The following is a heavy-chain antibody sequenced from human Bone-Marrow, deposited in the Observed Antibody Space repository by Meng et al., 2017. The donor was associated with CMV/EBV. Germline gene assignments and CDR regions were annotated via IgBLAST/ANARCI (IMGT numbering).Heavy chain of an antibody. J-gene: IGHJ5*02. CDR2: IGTAGDT. D-gene: IGHD2-2*01. Sequence: HWVRQATGKGLEWVSGIGTAGDTNYPGPVKGRFTISRENAKNSLYLQMNSLRAGDTAVYYCARDRGEGYCSSTSCPGRFDPWGQGTLVTVSS. V-gene: IGHV3-13*01. CDR3: ARDRGEGYCSSTSCPGRFDP.